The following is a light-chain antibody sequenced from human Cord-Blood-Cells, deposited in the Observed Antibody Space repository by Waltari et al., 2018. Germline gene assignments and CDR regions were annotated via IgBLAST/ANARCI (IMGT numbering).Light chain of an antibody. CDR2: DVS. CDR1: SRDVGGYNY. Sequence: QSALTQPRSVSGSPGQSVTLSCTGTSRDVGGYNYVSWYQQHPGKAPKLMIYDVSKRPSGVPDRFSGSKSGNTASLTISGLRAEDEADYYCCSYAGSYTWVFGGGTKLTVL. V-gene: IGLV2-11*01. CDR3: CSYAGSYTWV. J-gene: IGLJ3*02.